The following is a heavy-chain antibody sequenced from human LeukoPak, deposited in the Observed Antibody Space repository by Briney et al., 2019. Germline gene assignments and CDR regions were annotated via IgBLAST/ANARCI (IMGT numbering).Heavy chain of an antibody. V-gene: IGHV4-39*07. J-gene: IGHJ6*03. CDR1: GDSISTSNSY. D-gene: IGHD5-12*01. Sequence: SETLSLTCTVSGDSISTSNSYWGWIRQPPGKGLEWIGSIYYSGNTYYNPSLKSRVTISVDTAKNQFSLKLSSVTAADTAVYYCARLWLRADMDVWGKGTTVTVSS. CDR3: ARLWLRADMDV. CDR2: IYYSGNT.